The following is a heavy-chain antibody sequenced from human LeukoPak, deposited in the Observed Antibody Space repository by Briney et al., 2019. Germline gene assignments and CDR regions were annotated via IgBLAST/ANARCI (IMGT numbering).Heavy chain of an antibody. V-gene: IGHV1-8*01. J-gene: IGHJ4*02. CDR3: ARTEMATILDFDY. CDR1: GYTFTSYD. Sequence: ASVKVSCKASGYTFTSYDINWVRQATGQGLEWMGWMNPNSGNTGYAQKFQGRVTITRDTSASTAYMELSSLRSEDTAVFYCARTEMATILDFDYWGQGTLVTVSS. D-gene: IGHD5-24*01. CDR2: MNPNSGNT.